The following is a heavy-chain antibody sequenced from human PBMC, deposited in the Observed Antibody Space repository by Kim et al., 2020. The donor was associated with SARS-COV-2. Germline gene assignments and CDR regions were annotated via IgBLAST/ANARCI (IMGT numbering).Heavy chain of an antibody. J-gene: IGHJ4*02. D-gene: IGHD4-17*01. CDR1: GYTFTSYY. CDR3: ARDGGRELTVTTAFDY. Sequence: ASVKVSCKASGYTFTSYYMHWVRQAPGQGLEWMGIINPSGGSTSYAQKFQGRVTMTRDTSTSTVYMELSSLRSEDTAVYYCARDGGRELTVTTAFDYWGQGTLVTVSS. CDR2: INPSGGST. V-gene: IGHV1-46*01.